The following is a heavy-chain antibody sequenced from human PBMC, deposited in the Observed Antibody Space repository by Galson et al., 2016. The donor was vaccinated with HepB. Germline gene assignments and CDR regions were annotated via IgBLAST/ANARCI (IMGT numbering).Heavy chain of an antibody. V-gene: IGHV3-23*01. D-gene: IGHD2-2*01. CDR1: GFTFRNYG. CDR2: FSRSGDST. Sequence: SLRLSCAASGFTFRNYGMTWVRQAPGKGLEVVSSFSRSGDSTDYADSVKGRFTISRDNSKNTLSLQMNSLTADDTAIYYCVQGSTAPAVWGKGTTVTVSS. J-gene: IGHJ6*04. CDR3: VQGSTAPAV.